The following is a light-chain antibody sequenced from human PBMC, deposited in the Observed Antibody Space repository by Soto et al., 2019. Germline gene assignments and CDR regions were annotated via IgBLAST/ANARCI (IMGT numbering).Light chain of an antibody. CDR1: QSISSY. CDR3: QQRYSTLLT. J-gene: IGKJ4*01. V-gene: IGKV1-39*01. CDR2: AAS. Sequence: DIQMTQSPSSLSASVGDRVTITCRASQSISSYLNWYQQKPGKAPKLLIYAASSLQSGVPSRFSGSGSGTDFTLTIISLQPEDFVTYYCQQRYSTLLTFGGGTKVEIK.